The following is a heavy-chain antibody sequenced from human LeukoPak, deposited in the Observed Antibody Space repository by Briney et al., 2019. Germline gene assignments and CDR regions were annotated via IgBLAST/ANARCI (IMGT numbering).Heavy chain of an antibody. CDR3: ARGRNYYGSGRSRYYGMDV. CDR1: XXXXXXXX. CDR2: MNPNSGNT. D-gene: IGHD3-10*01. J-gene: IGHJ6*02. Sequence: ASVXVXXXXXXXXXXXXXXXWVRQXTGQGLEWMGWMNPNSGNTGYAQKFQGRVTMTRNTSISTAYMELSSLRSEDTAVYYCARGRNYYGSGRSRYYGMDVWGQGTTVTVSS. V-gene: IGHV1-8*01.